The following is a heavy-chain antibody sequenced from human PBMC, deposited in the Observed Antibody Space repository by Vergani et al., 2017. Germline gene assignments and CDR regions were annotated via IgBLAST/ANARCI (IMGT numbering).Heavy chain of an antibody. Sequence: QMQLVQSGPEVKKPGTSVKVSCKASGFTFSSSAMQWVRQARGQRLEWIGWIVVGSGNTKYAQKFQERVTITRDMSTSTAYMELSSLRSEDTAVYYCAAAVRSNSGVHYYYXMDVWGKGTTVTVSS. CDR1: GFTFSSSA. CDR2: IVVGSGNT. D-gene: IGHD4-23*01. CDR3: AAAVRSNSGVHYYYXMDV. V-gene: IGHV1-58*02. J-gene: IGHJ6*03.